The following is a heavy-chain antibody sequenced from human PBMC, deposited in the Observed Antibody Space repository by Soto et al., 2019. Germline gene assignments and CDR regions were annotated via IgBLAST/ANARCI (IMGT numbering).Heavy chain of an antibody. CDR2: ISGSGGST. CDR1: GFTFSNYA. J-gene: IGHJ3*02. CDR3: TRHRIIWANHMTTVISNDGFDI. D-gene: IGHD4-17*01. Sequence: GGSLRLSCAASGFTFSNYAVTWVRQAPGKGLEWVSTISGSGGSTYYADSVKGRFTISRDDSKNTTYLQISSLRTEDTAVYYCTRHRIIWANHMTTVISNDGFDIWGQGTMVT. V-gene: IGHV3-23*01.